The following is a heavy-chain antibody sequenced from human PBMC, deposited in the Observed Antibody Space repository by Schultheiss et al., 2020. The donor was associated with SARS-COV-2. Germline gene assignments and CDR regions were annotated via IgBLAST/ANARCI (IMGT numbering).Heavy chain of an antibody. Sequence: LSLTCAVYGGSFSGYYWSWIRQPPGKGLEWVSYISSSCSTIYYADSVKGRFTISRDNAKNSLYLQMNSLRAEDTAVYYCAKDLGIGYSYAVCFDYWGQGTLVTVSS. CDR1: GGSFSGYY. J-gene: IGHJ4*02. CDR2: ISSSCSTI. D-gene: IGHD5-18*01. V-gene: IGHV3-11*04. CDR3: AKDLGIGYSYAVCFDY.